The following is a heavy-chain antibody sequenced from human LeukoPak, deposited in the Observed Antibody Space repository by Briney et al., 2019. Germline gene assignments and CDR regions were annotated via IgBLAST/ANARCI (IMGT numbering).Heavy chain of an antibody. D-gene: IGHD6-13*01. Sequence: GESLKISCKSSGYSFTSYWISWVRQMPGKGLEWMGRIDPSDSYTNYSPSFQGHVTISADKSISTAYLQWSSLKASDTAMYYCARHSSSSWYSNWFDPWGQGTLVTVSS. CDR3: ARHSSSSWYSNWFDP. CDR1: GYSFTSYW. V-gene: IGHV5-10-1*01. CDR2: IDPSDSYT. J-gene: IGHJ5*02.